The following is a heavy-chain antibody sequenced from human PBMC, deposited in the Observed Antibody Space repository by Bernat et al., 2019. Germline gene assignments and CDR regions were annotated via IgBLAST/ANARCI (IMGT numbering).Heavy chain of an antibody. CDR2: ISWNSGRI. V-gene: IGHV3-9*01. Sequence: EVQLVESGGGLVQPGRSLILSCAASGFTFDDYAMHWVRQAPGNGLEWVSGISWNSGRIVYADSVKGRFTISRDNAKNYLYLQMNSLRAEDTALYYCAKGPYCSGGSCYSNSFDYWGQGTLVTVSS. CDR1: GFTFDDYA. D-gene: IGHD2-15*01. CDR3: AKGPYCSGGSCYSNSFDY. J-gene: IGHJ4*02.